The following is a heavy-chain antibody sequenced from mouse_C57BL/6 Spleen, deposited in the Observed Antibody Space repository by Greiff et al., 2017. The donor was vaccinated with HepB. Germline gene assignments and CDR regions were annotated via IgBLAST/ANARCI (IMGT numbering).Heavy chain of an antibody. D-gene: IGHD1-1*01. CDR2: IDPSDSYT. CDR3: ARRRDYYGSSPRYFDV. CDR1: GYTFTSYW. J-gene: IGHJ1*03. Sequence: VQLQQPGAELVKPGASVKLSCKASGYTFTSYWMQWVKQRPGQGLEWIGEIDPSDSYTNYNQKFKGKATLTVDTSSSTAYMQLSSLTSEDSAVYYCARRRDYYGSSPRYFDVWGTGTTVTVSS. V-gene: IGHV1-50*01.